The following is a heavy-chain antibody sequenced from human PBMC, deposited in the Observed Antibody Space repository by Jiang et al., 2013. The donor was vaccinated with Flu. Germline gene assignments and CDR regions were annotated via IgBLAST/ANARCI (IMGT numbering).Heavy chain of an antibody. CDR1: GFSLSTSGSG. Sequence: KPTQTLTLTCTFSGFSLSTSGSGCGLDPSAPRKGPGWLALIYWNDDKRYSPSLKSRLTITKDTSKNQVVLTMTNMDPVDTATYYCAHREASYWGQGTLVTVSS. CDR2: IYWNDDK. CDR3: AHREASY. J-gene: IGHJ4*02. V-gene: IGHV2-5*01.